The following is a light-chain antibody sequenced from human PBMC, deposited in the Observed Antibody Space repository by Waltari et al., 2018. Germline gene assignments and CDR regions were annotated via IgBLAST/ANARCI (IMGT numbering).Light chain of an antibody. Sequence: DIQMTQSPSSLSPSVGDRVIITCRASQAINTFLAWFQQKPGQAPRSLIYAASTLQSGVSSNFSGSGSGTNFTLTISSLQPEDCATYYCQQYNSFPPTFGGGTRVEI. J-gene: IGKJ4*01. CDR3: QQYNSFPPT. CDR2: AAS. V-gene: IGKV1-16*02. CDR1: QAINTF.